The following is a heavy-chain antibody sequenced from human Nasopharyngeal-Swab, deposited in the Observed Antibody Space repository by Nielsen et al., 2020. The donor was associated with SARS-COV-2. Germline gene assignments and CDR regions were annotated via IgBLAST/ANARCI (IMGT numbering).Heavy chain of an antibody. Sequence: GSLRLSCAVYGGSFSGYYWSWIRQPPGKGLEWIGEINHSGSTNYNPSLKSRVTISVDTSKNQFSLKLSSVTAADTAVYYCARVLGSDYDFWSGYYGFDPWGQGTLVTVSS. CDR2: INHSGST. D-gene: IGHD3-3*01. CDR1: GGSFSGYY. CDR3: ARVLGSDYDFWSGYYGFDP. V-gene: IGHV4-34*01. J-gene: IGHJ5*02.